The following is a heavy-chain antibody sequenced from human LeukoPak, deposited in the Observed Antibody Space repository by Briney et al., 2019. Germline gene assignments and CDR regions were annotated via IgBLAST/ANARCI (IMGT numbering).Heavy chain of an antibody. Sequence: SETLSLTCSVSGRSISSSSFYWGWLPPPQGKALEWIGSIYYSGSTYYNPSLKSRVTIYVDTSKNQFSLKLSSVTAADTAVYYCATSATMILRIDYWGEGTLVTVSS. CDR2: IYYSGST. V-gene: IGHV4-39*01. CDR3: ATSATMILRIDY. CDR1: GRSISSSSFY. D-gene: IGHD3-22*01. J-gene: IGHJ4*02.